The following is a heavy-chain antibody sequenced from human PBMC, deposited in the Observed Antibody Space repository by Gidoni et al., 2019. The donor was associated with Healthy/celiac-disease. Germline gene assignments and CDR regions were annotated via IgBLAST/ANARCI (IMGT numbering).Heavy chain of an antibody. J-gene: IGHJ4*02. CDR1: GFTFSSYD. Sequence: GGLVQPGGSLRLSCAASGFTFSSYDMHWVRQATGKGLEWVSAIGTAGDTYYPGSVKGRFTISRENAKNSLYLQMNSLRAGDTAVYYCARYYYDSSGYYYDYWGQGTLVTVSS. D-gene: IGHD3-22*01. V-gene: IGHV3-13*01. CDR3: ARYYYDSSGYYYDY. CDR2: IGTAGDT.